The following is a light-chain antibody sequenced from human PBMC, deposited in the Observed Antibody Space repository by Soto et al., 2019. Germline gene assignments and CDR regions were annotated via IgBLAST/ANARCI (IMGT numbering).Light chain of an antibody. CDR2: WAS. Sequence: DIVMTQSPDSLAVSLGERATINCKSSQSVLYSSNNKNYLAWYQQQPGQPPKLLIYWASTRESGVPDRFSGSGSGTDFTLTISSLQAEDVAVYYCQQYYSSPFTFGPVTKVDIK. CDR3: QQYYSSPFT. CDR1: QSVLYSSNNKNY. V-gene: IGKV4-1*01. J-gene: IGKJ3*01.